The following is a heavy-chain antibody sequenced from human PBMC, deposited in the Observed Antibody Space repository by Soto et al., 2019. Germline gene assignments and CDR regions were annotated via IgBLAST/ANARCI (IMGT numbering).Heavy chain of an antibody. J-gene: IGHJ4*02. V-gene: IGHV3-49*03. D-gene: IGHD2-15*01. Sequence: GGSLRLSCTSSGFTFGDYAMSWFRQAPGKGLEWVGFIRSKAYGGTTEYAASVKGRFTISRDDSKSIAYLQMNSLKTEDTAVYYCTRQSDPMGLLATDYWGQGTLVTVSS. CDR2: IRSKAYGGTT. CDR3: TRQSDPMGLLATDY. CDR1: GFTFGDYA.